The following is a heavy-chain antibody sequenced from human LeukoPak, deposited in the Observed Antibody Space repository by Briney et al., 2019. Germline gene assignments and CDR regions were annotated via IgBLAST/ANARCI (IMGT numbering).Heavy chain of an antibody. CDR2: ISYDGSNK. CDR3: AKVFHCSGGSCYSGYDY. J-gene: IGHJ4*02. V-gene: IGHV3-30*18. Sequence: GGSLRLSCAASGFTFSSYGMHWVRQAPGKGLEWVAVISYDGSNKYYADSVKGRFTISRDNFKNTLYLQMNSLRAEDTAVYYCAKVFHCSGGSCYSGYDYWGQGTLVTVSS. CDR1: GFTFSSYG. D-gene: IGHD2-15*01.